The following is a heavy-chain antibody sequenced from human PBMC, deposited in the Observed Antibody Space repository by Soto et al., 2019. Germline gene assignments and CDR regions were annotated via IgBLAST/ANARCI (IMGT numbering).Heavy chain of an antibody. D-gene: IGHD3-22*01. Sequence: GASVKVSCKASGYTFTSYYMHWVRQAPGQGLEWMGIINPSGGSTSYAQKFQGRVTMTRDTSTSTVYMELSSLRSEDTAVYYCARGLYYDSSRRDAFDIWGQGTMVTVSS. J-gene: IGHJ3*02. CDR3: ARGLYYDSSRRDAFDI. CDR2: INPSGGST. V-gene: IGHV1-46*01. CDR1: GYTFTSYY.